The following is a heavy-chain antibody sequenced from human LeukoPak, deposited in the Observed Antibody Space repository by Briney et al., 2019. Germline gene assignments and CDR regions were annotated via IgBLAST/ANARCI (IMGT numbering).Heavy chain of an antibody. J-gene: IGHJ5*02. CDR1: GFSFSTYA. Sequence: GESLRLSCAASGFSFSTYAMTWVRQAPGKGLEWVSGISGIGDYTYYADSVKGRFTISRDNSRNILYLQMQSLRAEDTAMYYCARAHSSYGSAGWFDPWGQGTLVTVS. V-gene: IGHV3-23*01. D-gene: IGHD3-10*01. CDR2: ISGIGDYT. CDR3: ARAHSSYGSAGWFDP.